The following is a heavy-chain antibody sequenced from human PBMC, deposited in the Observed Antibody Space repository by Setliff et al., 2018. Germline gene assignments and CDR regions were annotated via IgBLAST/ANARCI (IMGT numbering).Heavy chain of an antibody. CDR3: ARDNTMVGATDY. Sequence: SETLSLTCAVYGDSFSDYYWSWVRQTPEKGLEWIVEINHGGTTNYSPSLKSRVTISVDTSKNQFSLRLRSVTAADTAVYFCARDNTMVGATDYWGLGTLVTVSS. D-gene: IGHD1-26*01. CDR1: GDSFSDYY. J-gene: IGHJ4*02. CDR2: INHGGTT. V-gene: IGHV4-34*01.